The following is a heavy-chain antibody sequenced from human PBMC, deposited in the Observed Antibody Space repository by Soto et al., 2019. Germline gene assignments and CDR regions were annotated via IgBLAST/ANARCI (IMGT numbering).Heavy chain of an antibody. CDR1: GGTFSSYA. V-gene: IGHV1-69*13. D-gene: IGHD1-1*01. Sequence: GASVKVSCKESGGTFSSYAIAWLRQSAGQGLEWMGGIIPIFGIPNYAQKFQGRVAITADESTNTAYMELSSLRSDDTAVYYCAKAAQTRFNWNDLGNWFDPWGQGTLVTVSS. J-gene: IGHJ5*02. CDR2: IIPIFGIP. CDR3: AKAAQTRFNWNDLGNWFDP.